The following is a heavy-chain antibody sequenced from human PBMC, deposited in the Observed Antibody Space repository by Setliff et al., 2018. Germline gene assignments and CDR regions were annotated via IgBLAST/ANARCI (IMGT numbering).Heavy chain of an antibody. CDR3: ARPTSAGRLWYMDV. D-gene: IGHD2-15*01. J-gene: IGHJ6*04. CDR1: GFTFSSYA. CDR2: ISFDGSNE. V-gene: IGHV3-30*10. Sequence: GESLRLSCAASGFTFSSYAMHWVRQAPGKRLEWVAVISFDGSNESYTDSVKGRFTISRDNSENTLYLQMNSLRADDTAVYYCARPTSAGRLWYMDVWGTGTTVTVSS.